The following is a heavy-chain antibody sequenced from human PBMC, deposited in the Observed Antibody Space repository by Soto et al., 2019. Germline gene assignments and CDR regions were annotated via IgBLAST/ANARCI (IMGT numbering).Heavy chain of an antibody. V-gene: IGHV3-23*01. J-gene: IGHJ3*02. CDR1: GFTFSSYS. Sequence: GWSLRLSCAASGFTFSSYSMSWVRQAPGKGLEWVSAISGSGGSTYYADSVKGRFTVSRDNPKNTLYLQMNTLRAEDTALYYCAKAPLRGGPDGINIWGQGTMVTVS. CDR2: ISGSGGST. D-gene: IGHD4-17*01. CDR3: AKAPLRGGPDGINI.